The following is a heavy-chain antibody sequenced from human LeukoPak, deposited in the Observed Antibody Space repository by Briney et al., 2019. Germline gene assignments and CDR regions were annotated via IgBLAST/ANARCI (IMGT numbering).Heavy chain of an antibody. D-gene: IGHD3-22*01. Sequence: SDTLSLTCTVFGGPISSYYGSWIPQPPGKGLEGIGYIYYRGRTNYNPSLKSRVTISVDTSKNQFSLKLSSVPAADTAVYYCARASYSYDINGWVPFDYWGQGSLVTVSS. J-gene: IGHJ4*02. CDR1: GGPISSYY. CDR2: IYYRGRT. V-gene: IGHV4-59*08. CDR3: ARASYSYDINGWVPFDY.